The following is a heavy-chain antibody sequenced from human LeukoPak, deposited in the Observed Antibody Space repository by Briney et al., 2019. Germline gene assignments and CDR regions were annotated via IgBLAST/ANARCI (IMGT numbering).Heavy chain of an antibody. J-gene: IGHJ4*02. Sequence: SETLSLTCTVSGYSISSGYYWGWIRQPPGKGLEWIGSIYYSGSTYYNPSLKSRVTISVDTSKNQFSLKLRSVTAADTAVYYCARGRAYYYDTSGYSTRLFGYWGQGILVTVSS. V-gene: IGHV4-38-2*02. CDR2: IYYSGST. CDR3: ARGRAYYYDTSGYSTRLFGY. CDR1: GYSISSGYY. D-gene: IGHD3-22*01.